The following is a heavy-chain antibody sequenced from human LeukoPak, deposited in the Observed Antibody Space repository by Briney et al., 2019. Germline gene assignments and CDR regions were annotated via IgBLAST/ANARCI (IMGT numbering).Heavy chain of an antibody. V-gene: IGHV4-34*01. CDR3: ARGRVTMVRGVSRTYWYFDL. Sequence: SETLSLTCAVYGGSFSGYYWSWIRQPPGKGLEWIGEINHSGSTNYNPSLKSRVTISVGTSKNQFSLKLSSVTAADTAVYYCARGRVTMVRGVSRTYWYFDLWGRGTLVTVSS. J-gene: IGHJ2*01. D-gene: IGHD3-10*01. CDR2: INHSGST. CDR1: GGSFSGYY.